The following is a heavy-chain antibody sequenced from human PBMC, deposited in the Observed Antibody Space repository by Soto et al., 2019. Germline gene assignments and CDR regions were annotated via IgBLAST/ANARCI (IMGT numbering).Heavy chain of an antibody. J-gene: IGHJ4*02. CDR1: GFTFSNYW. CDR3: AREPNSIDY. CDR2: IKQDGSEK. D-gene: IGHD3-22*01. Sequence: GGSLRLSCAASGFTFSNYWMSWVRQAPGKGLEWVANIKQDGSEKYYVDSVKGRFTISRDNAKSSLFLQMNSLRAEDTAVYYCAREPNSIDYWGQGTLVTVSS. V-gene: IGHV3-7*01.